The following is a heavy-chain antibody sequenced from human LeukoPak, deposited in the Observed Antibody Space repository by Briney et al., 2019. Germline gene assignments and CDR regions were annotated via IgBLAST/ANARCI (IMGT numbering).Heavy chain of an antibody. Sequence: PSETLSLTCAVSGYSISSGYYWGWIRQPPGKGLEWIGSIYHSGSTYYNPSRKSRVTISVDTSKNQFSLKLSSVTAADTAVYYCARDSYSSSWHFDYWGQGTLVTVSS. V-gene: IGHV4-38-2*01. J-gene: IGHJ4*02. CDR3: ARDSYSSSWHFDY. CDR1: GYSISSGYY. D-gene: IGHD6-13*01. CDR2: IYHSGST.